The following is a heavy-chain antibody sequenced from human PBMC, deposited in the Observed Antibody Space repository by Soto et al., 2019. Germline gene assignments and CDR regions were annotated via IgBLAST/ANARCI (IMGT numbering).Heavy chain of an antibody. CDR2: IYYSGST. CDR1: GGSISSSSYY. J-gene: IGHJ4*02. V-gene: IGHV4-39*01. D-gene: IGHD3-22*01. Sequence: SETLSLTCTVSGGSISSSSYYWGWIRQPPGKGLEWIGSIYYSGSTYYNPSLKSRVTISVDTSKNQFSLKLSSVTAADTAVYYCARHDRHVFDYWGQGALVTVSS. CDR3: ARHDRHVFDY.